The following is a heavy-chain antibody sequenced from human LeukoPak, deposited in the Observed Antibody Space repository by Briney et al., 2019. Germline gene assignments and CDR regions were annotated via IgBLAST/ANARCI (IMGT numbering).Heavy chain of an antibody. CDR2: INHSGST. J-gene: IGHJ4*02. D-gene: IGHD3-10*01. V-gene: IGHV4-34*01. CDR3: ARVPSYYGSEDY. CDR1: GGSFSGYY. Sequence: SETLSLTCAVYGGSFSGYYWSWIRQPPGKGLEWIGEINHSGSTNYNPSLKSRVTISVDTSKNQFSLKLSSVTAADTAVYYCARVPSYYGSEDYWGQGTLVTVSS.